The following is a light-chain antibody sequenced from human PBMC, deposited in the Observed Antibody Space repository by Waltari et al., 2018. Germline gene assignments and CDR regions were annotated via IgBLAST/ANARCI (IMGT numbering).Light chain of an antibody. CDR2: DVR. V-gene: IGLV2-11*01. Sequence: QSALTQPRSVSGSPGQSVTISCTGSSSDIGAYNYVSGYQQHPGKAPKLMIYDVRERPSGGPGRFAGPKSGNTASLTISGRQAEDEADYHCSSYVGTLVFGGGTKLTVL. CDR1: SSDIGAYNY. J-gene: IGLJ2*01. CDR3: SSYVGTLV.